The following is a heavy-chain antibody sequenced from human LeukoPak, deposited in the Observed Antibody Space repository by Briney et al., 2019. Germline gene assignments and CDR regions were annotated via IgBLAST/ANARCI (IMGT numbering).Heavy chain of an antibody. J-gene: IGHJ5*02. CDR3: ARHSSSWSWFDP. CDR2: INHSGST. V-gene: IGHV4-34*01. Sequence: SETLSLTCAVYGGSFSGYYWSWIRQPPGKGLEWIGEINHSGSTNYNPSLKSRVTISVDTSKNQFSLKLSSVTAADTAVYYCARHSSSWSWFDPWGQGTLVTVSS. D-gene: IGHD6-13*01. CDR1: GGSFSGYY.